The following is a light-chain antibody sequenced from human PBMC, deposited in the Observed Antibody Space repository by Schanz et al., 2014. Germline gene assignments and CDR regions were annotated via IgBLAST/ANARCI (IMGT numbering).Light chain of an antibody. CDR2: ANN. Sequence: QSVLTQPPSVSGAPGQRVTISCTVSTSNIGTGYDVNWYQQLPGTAPKLLIYANNNRPSGVPDRFSGSKSGTSASLAITGLQAEEEADYYCCSYAGSYTWVFGGGTKVTVL. J-gene: IGLJ3*02. V-gene: IGLV1-40*01. CDR3: CSYAGSYTWV. CDR1: TSNIGTGYD.